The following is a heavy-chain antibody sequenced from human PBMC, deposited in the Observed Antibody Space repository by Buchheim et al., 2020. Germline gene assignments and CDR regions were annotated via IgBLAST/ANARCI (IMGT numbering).Heavy chain of an antibody. CDR1: GGSFSGFY. D-gene: IGHD3-3*01. J-gene: IGHJ5*02. CDR2: INHSGST. CDR3: ARGHEGSITIFGVVIIHWFDP. Sequence: QVQLQQWGAGLLKPSETLSLTCAVYGGSFSGFYWSWIRQPPGKGLEWFGEINHSGSTNYNPSLKSRVTISVDTSKNQLSLKLSSVTAADTAVYYCARGHEGSITIFGVVIIHWFDPWGQGTL. V-gene: IGHV4-34*01.